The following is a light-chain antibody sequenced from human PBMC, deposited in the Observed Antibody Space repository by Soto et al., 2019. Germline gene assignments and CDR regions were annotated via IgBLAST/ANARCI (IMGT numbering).Light chain of an antibody. J-gene: IGKJ4*01. CDR3: QQYGSSPLT. CDR2: DAS. CDR1: QSIMCRY. Sequence: PGERASLSCTACQSIMCRYLAWYQQKPGQAPRLLIYDASSRATGIPDRFSGSGSGTDFILTISRLEPEDFAVYYCQQYGSSPLTFGGGTKVEIK. V-gene: IGKV3-20*01.